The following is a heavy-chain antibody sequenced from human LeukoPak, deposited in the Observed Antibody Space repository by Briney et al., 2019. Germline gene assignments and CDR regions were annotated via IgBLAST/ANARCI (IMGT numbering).Heavy chain of an antibody. CDR3: ARNMGITSRPGY. J-gene: IGHJ4*02. V-gene: IGHV3-74*01. CDR1: GFIFSSYW. D-gene: IGHD6-6*01. CDR2: INSDGSNT. Sequence: GGSLTLSCAACGFIFSSYWMHWVRHAPGKGLVWVSRINSDGSNTSYADSVKGRFTISKDNAKNTLYLQMNSLRAEDTAVYYCARNMGITSRPGYWGQGTLVTVSS.